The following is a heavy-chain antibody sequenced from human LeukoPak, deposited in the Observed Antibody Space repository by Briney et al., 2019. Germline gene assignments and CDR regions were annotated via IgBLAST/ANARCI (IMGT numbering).Heavy chain of an antibody. D-gene: IGHD3-10*01. V-gene: IGHV4-34*01. Sequence: SETLSLTCAVYGGSFSGYYWSWIHQPPGKGLEWIGEINHSGSTNYNPSLKSRVTISVDTSENQFSLKLSSVTAADTAVYYCARLEVLLWFGESWFDPWXXXXXXTVSX. J-gene: IGHJ5*02. CDR1: GGSFSGYY. CDR2: INHSGST. CDR3: ARLEVLLWFGESWFDP.